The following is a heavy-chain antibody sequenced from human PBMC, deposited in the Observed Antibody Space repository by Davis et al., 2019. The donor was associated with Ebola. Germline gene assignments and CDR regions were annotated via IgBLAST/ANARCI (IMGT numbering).Heavy chain of an antibody. CDR1: GGSISSGDYY. Sequence: MPSETLSLTCTVSGGSISSGDYYWSWIRQPPGKGLEWIGYIYYSGSTYYNPSLKSRVTISVDTSKNQFSLKLSSVTAADTAVYYCARDLIVARGYYYYMDVWGKGTTVTVSS. V-gene: IGHV4-30-4*01. J-gene: IGHJ6*03. CDR2: IYYSGST. D-gene: IGHD6-6*01. CDR3: ARDLIVARGYYYYMDV.